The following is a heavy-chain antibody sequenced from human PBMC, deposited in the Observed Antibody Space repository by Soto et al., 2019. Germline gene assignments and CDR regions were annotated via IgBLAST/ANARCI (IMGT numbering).Heavy chain of an antibody. Sequence: PSETLSLTCTVSGGSISSSSYYWGWIRQPPXKGLEWIGSIYYSGSTYYNPSLKSRVTISVDTSKNQFSLKLSSVTAADTAVYYCARNPSSGWSFYYYYRMDVWGQGTTVTVSS. CDR3: ARNPSSGWSFYYYYRMDV. CDR1: GGSISSSSYY. J-gene: IGHJ6*02. V-gene: IGHV4-39*01. CDR2: IYYSGST. D-gene: IGHD6-19*01.